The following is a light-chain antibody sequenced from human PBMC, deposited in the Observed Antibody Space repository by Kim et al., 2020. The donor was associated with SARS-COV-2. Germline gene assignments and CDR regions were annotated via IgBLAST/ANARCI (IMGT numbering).Light chain of an antibody. Sequence: PGERATLSCRASQSVSSYLGWYQQKPGQAPRLLISDASNRATGTPPRFSGSGSGTDFTLTISSLEPEDFAVYYCQQRSTWPLTFGGGTKVDIK. V-gene: IGKV3-11*01. CDR2: DAS. J-gene: IGKJ4*01. CDR3: QQRSTWPLT. CDR1: QSVSSY.